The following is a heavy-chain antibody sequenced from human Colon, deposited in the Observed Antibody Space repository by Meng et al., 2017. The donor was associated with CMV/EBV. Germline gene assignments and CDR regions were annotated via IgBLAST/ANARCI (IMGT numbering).Heavy chain of an antibody. D-gene: IGHD4/OR15-4a*01. J-gene: IGHJ5*02. Sequence: GELQESGPGLVKTSETLSLTCTVSGDSISNYYWSWIRQSPGEGLEWIGYIYSSGSTNYNPSLKSRVTISMDTSKNQFSLKLTSVTAADTAVYYCAKGSARNDYWFDPWGQGTLVTVSS. CDR2: IYSSGST. CDR1: GDSISNYY. CDR3: AKGSARNDYWFDP. V-gene: IGHV4-59*01.